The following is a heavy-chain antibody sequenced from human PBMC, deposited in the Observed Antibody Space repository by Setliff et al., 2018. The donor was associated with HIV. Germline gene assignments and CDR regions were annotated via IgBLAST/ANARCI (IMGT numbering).Heavy chain of an antibody. Sequence: PSETLSLTCTVSGDLINNHNWNWIRQSPEKGLEWLGNIHYSGTSNYNSSLKSRIVISLDPSKKQFSLHFYSVTAADTAVYYCARSRIRGYYDTSPAMAFDIWGQGTMVTVSS. CDR2: IHYSGTS. CDR3: ARSRIRGYYDTSPAMAFDI. V-gene: IGHV4-59*08. CDR1: GDLINNHN. D-gene: IGHD3-22*01. J-gene: IGHJ3*02.